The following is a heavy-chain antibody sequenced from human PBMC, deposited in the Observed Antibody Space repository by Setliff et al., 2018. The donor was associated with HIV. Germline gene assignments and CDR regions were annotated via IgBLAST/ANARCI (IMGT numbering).Heavy chain of an antibody. V-gene: IGHV4-4*07. Sequence: SETLSLTCTVSDGSISNYYWNWIRQPAGKGLEWIGRIFTSGTTNYNPSLRSRGTISVDTSKNQFSLKLTSVTAADTAVYYCARDQFQGAAAGTVPPDYWGQGTLVTVSS. CDR3: ARDQFQGAAAGTVPPDY. D-gene: IGHD6-13*01. J-gene: IGHJ4*02. CDR2: IFTSGTT. CDR1: DGSISNYY.